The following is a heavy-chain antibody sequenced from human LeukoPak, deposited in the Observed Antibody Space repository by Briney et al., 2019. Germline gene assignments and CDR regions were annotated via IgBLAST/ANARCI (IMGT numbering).Heavy chain of an antibody. CDR2: INSDGSST. CDR1: ESTFSSYW. Sequence: QPGGSLRLSCAASESTFSSYWVHWVRQVPGRGLVWVSRINSDGSSTTYADSVKGRFSISRDNAKNTVYLQMSSLRAEDTAVYYCARPRRYDSTGHPEDAFDIWGQGTMVTVSS. V-gene: IGHV3-74*03. CDR3: ARPRRYDSTGHPEDAFDI. J-gene: IGHJ3*02. D-gene: IGHD3-22*01.